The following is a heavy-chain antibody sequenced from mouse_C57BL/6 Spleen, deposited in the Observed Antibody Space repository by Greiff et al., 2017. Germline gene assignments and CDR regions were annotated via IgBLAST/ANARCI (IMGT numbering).Heavy chain of an antibody. CDR2: IYPGDGDT. J-gene: IGHJ1*03. Sequence: VQLQQSGPELVKPGASVKISCKASGYAFSSSWMNWVKQRPGKGLEWIGRIYPGDGDTNYNGKFKGKATLTADKSSSTAYMQLSSLTSEDSAVYFCARYYYGSSPNWYFDVWGTGTTVTVSS. CDR3: ARYYYGSSPNWYFDV. V-gene: IGHV1-82*01. D-gene: IGHD1-1*01. CDR1: GYAFSSSW.